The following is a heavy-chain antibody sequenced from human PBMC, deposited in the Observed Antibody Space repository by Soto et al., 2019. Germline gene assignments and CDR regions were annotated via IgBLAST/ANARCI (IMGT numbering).Heavy chain of an antibody. CDR1: GGSFSGYY. CDR2: INHSGST. D-gene: IGHD6-13*01. J-gene: IGHJ5*02. V-gene: IGHV4-34*01. CDR3: ARGQGWVSSWYRGPYLNWFDP. Sequence: SETLSLTCAVYGGSFSGYYWSWIRQPPGKGLEWIGEINHSGSTNYNPSLKSRVTISVDTSKNQFSLKLSSVTAADTAVYYCARGQGWVSSWYRGPYLNWFDPWGQGTLVTVSS.